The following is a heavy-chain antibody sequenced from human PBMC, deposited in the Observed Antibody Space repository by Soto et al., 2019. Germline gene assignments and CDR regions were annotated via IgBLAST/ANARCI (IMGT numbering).Heavy chain of an antibody. J-gene: IGHJ6*02. CDR3: ARMTPGVFGMYV. D-gene: IGHD2-15*01. Sequence: SGPTLVNPTQTLTLSCTFSGFSLSTSGMCVSWIREPPGKALEWLALIDWVDDKYYSTSLKTRLTISKDTSKNQVVLTMTNMDPVDTATYYCARMTPGVFGMYVWGQGTTVTVSS. CDR1: GFSLSTSGMC. CDR2: IDWVDDK. V-gene: IGHV2-70*01.